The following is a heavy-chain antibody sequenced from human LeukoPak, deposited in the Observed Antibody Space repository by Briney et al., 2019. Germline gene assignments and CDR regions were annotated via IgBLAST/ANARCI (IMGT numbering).Heavy chain of an antibody. V-gene: IGHV4-59*01. CDR2: IYYTGST. Sequence: SETLSLTCTVSGGSISSYYWIWVRQPPGKGLDWIGYIYYTGSTNYNPSLKSRVTISIDTTRNQFSLKLSSVTAADTAVYYCARVYGSGYDFRGAFDIWGEGTMVTVSS. CDR1: GGSISSYY. J-gene: IGHJ3*02. CDR3: ARVYGSGYDFRGAFDI. D-gene: IGHD5-12*01.